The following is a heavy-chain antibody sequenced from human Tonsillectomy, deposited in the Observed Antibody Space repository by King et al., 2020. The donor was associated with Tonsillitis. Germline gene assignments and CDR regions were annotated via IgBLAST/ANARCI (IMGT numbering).Heavy chain of an antibody. CDR1: GYTFTSYD. V-gene: IGHV1-8*01. D-gene: IGHD6-13*01. Sequence: VQLMESGAEVKKPGASLKVSCKASGYTFTSYDINWVRPATGPGPECLRWINPNSGTTGCGQKFQGSITMTRNNSINTAYMELSSLSSEDTARYYCAKRIAATGKGNWFDPWGQGTLVTVSS. J-gene: IGHJ5*02. CDR3: AKRIAATGKGNWFDP. CDR2: INPNSGTT.